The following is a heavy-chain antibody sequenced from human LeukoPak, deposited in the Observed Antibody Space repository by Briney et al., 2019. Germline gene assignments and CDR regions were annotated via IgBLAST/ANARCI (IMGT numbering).Heavy chain of an antibody. V-gene: IGHV1-46*01. CDR1: GYTFTGYY. CDR2: INPSGGTT. J-gene: IGHJ5*02. Sequence: RASVKVSCKASGYTFTGYYMHWVRQAPGQGLEWMGLINPSGGTTRYAQKFQGRVTMTRDLSTSTDYMELSSLRSDDTAVYFCARDNSVGDYAWWFDPWGQGTLVTVSS. CDR3: ARDNSVGDYAWWFDP. D-gene: IGHD1-26*01.